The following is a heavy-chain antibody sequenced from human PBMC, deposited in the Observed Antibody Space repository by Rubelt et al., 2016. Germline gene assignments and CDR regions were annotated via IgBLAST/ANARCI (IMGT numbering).Heavy chain of an antibody. D-gene: IGHD6-19*01. Sequence: QITLKESSPTLVKPTQTLTLTCTFSGYSLSTSGVGVGWIRQPPGKALEWLALTYWDDDKRYSPSLKTRLTITKDTSQNQVVLTMTKMDPVDTGTYYCARTRIYTSAWTLDYWGQGALVTVSS. CDR3: ARTRIYTSAWTLDY. J-gene: IGHJ4*02. CDR2: TYWDDDK. CDR1: GYSLSTSGVG. V-gene: IGHV2-5*02.